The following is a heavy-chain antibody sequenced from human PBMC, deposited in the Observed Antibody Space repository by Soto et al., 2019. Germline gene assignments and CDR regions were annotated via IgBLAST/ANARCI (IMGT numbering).Heavy chain of an antibody. D-gene: IGHD2-21*02. CDR2: IYYSGST. Sequence: KQSQTLSLTCTVSGGSISSGDYYWSWIRQPPGKGLEWIGYIYYSGSTYDNPSLKSRVTISVDTSKNQFSLKLSSVTAADTAVYYCARGRSTDCYFDYWGQGTLVTVSS. V-gene: IGHV4-30-4*01. CDR3: ARGRSTDCYFDY. CDR1: GGSISSGDYY. J-gene: IGHJ4*02.